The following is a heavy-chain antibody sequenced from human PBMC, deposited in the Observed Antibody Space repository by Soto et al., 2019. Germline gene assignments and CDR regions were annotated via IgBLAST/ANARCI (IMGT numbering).Heavy chain of an antibody. D-gene: IGHD2-2*01. Sequence: PSETLSLTCTVSGGSISSYYWSWTRQPPGKGLEWIGYIYYSGSTNYNPSLKSRVTISVDTSKNQFSLRLSSVTVADTAVYYCARHVVPAANYFAYWGQGTLVTVSS. J-gene: IGHJ4*02. CDR1: GGSISSYY. CDR2: IYYSGST. V-gene: IGHV4-59*08. CDR3: ARHVVPAANYFAY.